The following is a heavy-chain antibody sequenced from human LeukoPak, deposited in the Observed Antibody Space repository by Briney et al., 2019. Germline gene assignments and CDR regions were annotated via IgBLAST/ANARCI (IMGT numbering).Heavy chain of an antibody. CDR1: GDSFSGYY. CDR3: ARRVSYYYFYMDV. J-gene: IGHJ6*03. Sequence: SETLSLTCGVSGDSFSGYYWSWIRQSPGKGLDGMAEINDSGSTTFNPSLKSRLRISLDASKNQFSLTLSSVTAADTAVYYCARRVSYYYFYMDVWGNGTTVTVSS. V-gene: IGHV4-34*01. CDR2: INDSGST.